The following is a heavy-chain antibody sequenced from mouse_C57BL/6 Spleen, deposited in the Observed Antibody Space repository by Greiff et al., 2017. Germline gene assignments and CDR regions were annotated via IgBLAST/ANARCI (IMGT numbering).Heavy chain of an antibody. V-gene: IGHV14-2*01. J-gene: IGHJ2*01. CDR1: GSNIKDYY. D-gene: IGHD1-1*01. CDR3: ARHYDGSSYLGC. CDR2: IDPEDGET. Sequence: VQLKESGAELVKPGASVKLSCTASGSNIKDYYMHWVKQRTEQGLEWIGRIDPEDGETKYAPKFQGKATITADTSSNTAYLQLSSLTSEDTAVYYCARHYDGSSYLGCWGQGTTLTVSS.